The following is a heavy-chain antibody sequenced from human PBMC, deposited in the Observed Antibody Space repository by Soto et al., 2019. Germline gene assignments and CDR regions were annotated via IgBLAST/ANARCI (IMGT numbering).Heavy chain of an antibody. J-gene: IGHJ6*02. CDR2: IYYSGST. Sequence: SETLFLTYTVSGGSISSGDYYWSWIRQPPGKSLEWIGYIYYSGSTYYNPSLKSRVTISVDTSKNQFSLKLSSVTAADTAVYYCARARGGYYGSGSYHYYYYGMDVWGQGTTVT. D-gene: IGHD3-10*01. V-gene: IGHV4-30-4*01. CDR3: ARARGGYYGSGSYHYYYYGMDV. CDR1: GGSISSGDYY.